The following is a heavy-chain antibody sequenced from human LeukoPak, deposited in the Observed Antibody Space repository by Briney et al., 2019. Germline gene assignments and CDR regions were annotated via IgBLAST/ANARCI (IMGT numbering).Heavy chain of an antibody. D-gene: IGHD6-19*01. Sequence: PSETLSLTCTVSGGSTNSGSYYWSWVRQPAGRGLEWLGHFYTSGSTTYNPSLKSRVTISVDTSKTQFSLKLTSVTAADTAVYYCARDPRRTVAPLDYWGQGTLVTVSS. J-gene: IGHJ4*02. CDR3: ARDPRRTVAPLDY. CDR1: GGSTNSGSYY. CDR2: FYTSGST. V-gene: IGHV4-61*09.